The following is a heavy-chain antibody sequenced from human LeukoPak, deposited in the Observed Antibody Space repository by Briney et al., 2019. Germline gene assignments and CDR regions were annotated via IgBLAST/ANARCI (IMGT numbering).Heavy chain of an antibody. CDR2: LSGSGSST. D-gene: IGHD4-17*01. CDR3: AKVGDYGDYGWFDP. Sequence: GGSLRLSCAASGFTFSTYAMSWARQAPGKGLEWVSGLSGSGSSTYYADSVKGRFTSSRDNAKNSLYLQMNSLRAEDTALYYCAKVGDYGDYGWFDPWGQGTLVTVSS. CDR1: GFTFSTYA. V-gene: IGHV3-23*01. J-gene: IGHJ5*02.